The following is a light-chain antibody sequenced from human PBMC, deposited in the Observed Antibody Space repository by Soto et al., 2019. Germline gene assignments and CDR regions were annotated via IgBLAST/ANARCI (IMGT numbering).Light chain of an antibody. V-gene: IGKV3-20*01. CDR3: QQYGIAPPGYT. CDR1: QSVLSNY. CDR2: GTS. J-gene: IGKJ2*01. Sequence: EIVLTQSPDTLSLSPGERATLSCRASQSVLSNYLAWYQQKPRQAPRLLIYGTSRRVTGIPDRFSGSGSGTEFTLTISNLEPEDFAMYYCQQYGIAPPGYTFAQGTKLEI.